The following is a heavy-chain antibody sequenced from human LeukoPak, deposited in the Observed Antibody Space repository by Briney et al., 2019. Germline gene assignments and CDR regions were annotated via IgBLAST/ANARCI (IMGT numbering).Heavy chain of an antibody. Sequence: PGGTLRLSCAASGFTFSNAWMSWVRQAPGKGLEWVGRIKSKTDGGTTDYAAPVKGRFTISRDDSKNTLYLQMNSLKTEDTAVYYCTTGSVYYDYVWGSYRYEVEGMEPYWYFDLWGRGTLVTVSS. J-gene: IGHJ2*01. CDR1: GFTFSNAW. CDR3: TTGSVYYDYVWGSYRYEVEGMEPYWYFDL. D-gene: IGHD3-16*02. CDR2: IKSKTDGGTT. V-gene: IGHV3-15*01.